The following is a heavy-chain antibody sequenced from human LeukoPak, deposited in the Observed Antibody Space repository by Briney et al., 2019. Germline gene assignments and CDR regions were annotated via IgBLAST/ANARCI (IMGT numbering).Heavy chain of an antibody. V-gene: IGHV1-2*02. D-gene: IGHD3-22*01. J-gene: IGHJ4*02. Sequence: ASVKVSCKTSGYTFTGYYIHWVRQAPGQGLEWMGWINPNSGGANYAQNFQGRVIMTRDTSISTASMELSSLRSDDTAVYYCASSGPLSTVRGVKSHYDSSGYWVSFGYWGQGTLVTVSS. CDR2: INPNSGGA. CDR3: ASSGPLSTVRGVKSHYDSSGYWVSFGY. CDR1: GYTFTGYY.